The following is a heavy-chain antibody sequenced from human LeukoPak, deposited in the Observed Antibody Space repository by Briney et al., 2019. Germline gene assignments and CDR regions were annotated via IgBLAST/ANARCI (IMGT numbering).Heavy chain of an antibody. CDR2: INHLGHT. CDR1: GFTFNHYA. CDR3: ARDHGSQDSGAWYVFDY. J-gene: IGHJ4*02. Sequence: GGSLRLSCAACGFTFNHYAMSWVRQAPGKGLEWVSGINHLGHTFYADSVKGRFTISRDNPQNTLFLQMNSLRADDTAEYFCARDHGSQDSGAWYVFDYWGRGTLVTVSS. V-gene: IGHV3-23*01. D-gene: IGHD6-19*01.